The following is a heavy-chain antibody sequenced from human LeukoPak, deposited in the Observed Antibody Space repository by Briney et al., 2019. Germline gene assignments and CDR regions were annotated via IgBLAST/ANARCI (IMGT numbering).Heavy chain of an antibody. CDR2: ISYDGSNK. J-gene: IGHJ4*02. V-gene: IGHV3-30*03. CDR1: GFTFSSYG. D-gene: IGHD2-21*02. CDR3: ARDGLFCGGDCYYDY. Sequence: GGSLRLSCAASGFTFSSYGMHWVRQAPGKGLEWVAVISYDGSNKYYADSVKGRFTISRDNSKNTLYLQMNSLRAEDTAVYYCARDGLFCGGDCYYDYWGQGTLVTVSS.